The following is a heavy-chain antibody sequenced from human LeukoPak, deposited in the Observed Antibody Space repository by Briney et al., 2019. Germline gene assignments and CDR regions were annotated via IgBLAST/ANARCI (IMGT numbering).Heavy chain of an antibody. V-gene: IGHV3-7*01. Sequence: PGGSLRLSCAASGFTFTTYWMSWVRQAPGKGLEWVANIKQDGSEKYYVDSVKGRFTISRDNAKNSLYLQMNSLRAEDTAVYYCARAIYCSGGSCYYYYYMDVWGKGTTVTISS. CDR2: IKQDGSEK. CDR3: ARAIYCSGGSCYYYYYMDV. J-gene: IGHJ6*03. CDR1: GFTFTTYW. D-gene: IGHD2-15*01.